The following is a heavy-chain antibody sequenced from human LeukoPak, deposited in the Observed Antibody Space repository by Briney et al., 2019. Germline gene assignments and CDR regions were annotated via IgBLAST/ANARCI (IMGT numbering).Heavy chain of an antibody. Sequence: ASVKVSCKASGYTFTSYYMHWVRQAPGQGLEWMGIINPSGGSTSYAQKFQGRVTMTRDTSTSTVYMELSSLRSEDTAVYYCASLAVAGTKADYWGQGTLVTVSS. J-gene: IGHJ4*02. CDR3: ASLAVAGTKADY. CDR2: INPSGGST. CDR1: GYTFTSYY. D-gene: IGHD6-19*01. V-gene: IGHV1-46*01.